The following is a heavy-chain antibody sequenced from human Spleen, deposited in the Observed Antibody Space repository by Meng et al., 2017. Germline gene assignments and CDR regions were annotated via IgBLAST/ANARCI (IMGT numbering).Heavy chain of an antibody. J-gene: IGHJ5*02. Sequence: GESLKISCTASGFTFGDYAMSWVRQAPGKGLEWVSFIRNKAYGGTIQYDRSVKGRFTISRNDSKSIAYLQMNSLKTEDTAVYYCARDPGEPVPLSGWYVWFDPWGQGNLVTVSS. V-gene: IGHV3-49*04. CDR2: IRNKAYGGTI. CDR3: ARDPGEPVPLSGWYVWFDP. D-gene: IGHD6-19*01. CDR1: GFTFGDYA.